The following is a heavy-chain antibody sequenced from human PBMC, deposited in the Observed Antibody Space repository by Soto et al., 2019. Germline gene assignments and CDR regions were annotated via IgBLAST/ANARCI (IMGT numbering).Heavy chain of an antibody. Sequence: EVQLLESGGGLVQPGGSLRLSCAAPGFTFSNYAMNWVRQAPGKGLEWVSVISGSGGSTYYADSVKDRFTISRDNPKNTLYLQMNSLRGEDTAAYYCARRSSGWYFDYWGQGTLVTVSS. J-gene: IGHJ4*02. CDR1: GFTFSNYA. CDR2: ISGSGGST. CDR3: ARRSSGWYFDY. V-gene: IGHV3-23*01. D-gene: IGHD6-19*01.